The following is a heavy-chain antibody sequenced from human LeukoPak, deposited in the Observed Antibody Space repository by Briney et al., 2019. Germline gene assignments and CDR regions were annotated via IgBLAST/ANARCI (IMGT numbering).Heavy chain of an antibody. V-gene: IGHV4-39*07. CDR3: ARVSGYGSGSYYNVFDP. Sequence: SETLSLTCAVSGGSISSSSYYWGWIRQPPGKGLEWIGSIYYSGSTYYNPSLKSRVTISVDTSKNQFSLKLSSVTAADTAVYYCARVSGYGSGSYYNVFDPWGQGTLVTVSS. D-gene: IGHD3-10*01. CDR2: IYYSGST. CDR1: GGSISSSSYY. J-gene: IGHJ5*02.